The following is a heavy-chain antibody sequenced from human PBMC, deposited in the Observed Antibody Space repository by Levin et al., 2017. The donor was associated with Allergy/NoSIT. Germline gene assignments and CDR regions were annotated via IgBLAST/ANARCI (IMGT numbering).Heavy chain of an antibody. J-gene: IGHJ3*01. CDR2: ISSSSSYT. CDR1: GFTFSDYY. Sequence: NPGGSLRLSCAASGFTFSDYYMSWIRQAPGKGLEWVSYISSSSSYTNYADSVKGRFTISRDNAKNSLYLQMNSLRVEDTAVYYCARDLESPYSTSWEPFYAFSVWGQGTMVTVSS. CDR3: ARDLESPYSTSWEPFYAFSV. V-gene: IGHV3-11*05. D-gene: IGHD6-13*01.